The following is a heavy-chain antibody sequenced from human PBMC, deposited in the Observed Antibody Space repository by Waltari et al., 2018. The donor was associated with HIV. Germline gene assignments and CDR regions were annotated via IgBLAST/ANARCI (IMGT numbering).Heavy chain of an antibody. V-gene: IGHV4-4*02. CDR2: IYHSGST. D-gene: IGHD2-8*01. Sequence: QVQLQESGPGLVKSSGTLSLTCAAPGGSLSSSHWWSWARQPPGKWLEWIGEIYHSGSTNYNPSLKSRVTISVDKSKNQFSLKLSSVTAADTAVYYCAREGGTVMVYSTDYYYGMDVWGQGTTVTVSS. CDR3: AREGGTVMVYSTDYYYGMDV. J-gene: IGHJ6*02. CDR1: GGSLSSSHW.